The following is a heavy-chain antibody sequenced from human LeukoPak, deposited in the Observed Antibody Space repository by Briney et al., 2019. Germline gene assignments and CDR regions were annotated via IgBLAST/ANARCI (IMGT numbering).Heavy chain of an antibody. CDR2: FNPEDGET. D-gene: IGHD1-26*01. CDR1: GYTLTELS. Sequence: ASAKVSCKVSGYTLTELSMHWVRQAPGKGLEWMGGFNPEDGETIYAQKFQGRVTMTEDTSTDTAYMELSSLRSKDTAVYYCATDSVVGATSYYYMDVWGKGTTVTVSS. J-gene: IGHJ6*03. V-gene: IGHV1-24*01. CDR3: ATDSVVGATSYYYMDV.